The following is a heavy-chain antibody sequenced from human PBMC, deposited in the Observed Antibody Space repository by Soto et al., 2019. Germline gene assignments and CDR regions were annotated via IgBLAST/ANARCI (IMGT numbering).Heavy chain of an antibody. CDR1: GFTVSSNY. CDR3: ARDSSSYYFDY. V-gene: IGHV3-53*01. Sequence: GESLKISCAASGFTVSSNYMSWVRQAPGKGLEWVSVIYSGGSTYYADSVKGRFTISRDNSKNTLYLQMNSLRAEDTAVYYCARDSSSYYFDYWGQGTLVTVSS. D-gene: IGHD6-6*01. J-gene: IGHJ4*02. CDR2: IYSGGST.